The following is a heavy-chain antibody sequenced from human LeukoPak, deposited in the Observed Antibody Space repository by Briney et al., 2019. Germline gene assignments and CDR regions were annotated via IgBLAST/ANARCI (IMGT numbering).Heavy chain of an antibody. CDR3: ARGTRNPQIRSVYRTEYYMDV. V-gene: IGHV3-53*01. CDR2: IHKNAIT. CDR1: GFTVSSNY. D-gene: IGHD1-14*01. Sequence: PGGSLRLSCAASGFTVSSNYMTWVRQAPGKGLEWVSVIHKNAITYYPDTVKGRFTISRDNSKNMLYLQMNSLRAEDAAVYYCARGTRNPQIRSVYRTEYYMDVWGKGTTVTVSS. J-gene: IGHJ6*03.